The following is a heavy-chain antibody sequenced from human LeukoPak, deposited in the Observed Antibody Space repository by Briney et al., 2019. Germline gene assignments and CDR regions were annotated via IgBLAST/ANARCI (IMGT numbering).Heavy chain of an antibody. D-gene: IGHD1-26*01. CDR3: AKAVEQVGATGQMDV. V-gene: IGHV3-23*01. J-gene: IGHJ6*04. Sequence: PGGSLRLSCAASGFTFSSYAMSWVRQAPGKGLEWVSAISGSGGSTYYADSVKGRFTISRDNSKNTLYLQMNSLRAEDTAVYYCAKAVEQVGATGQMDVWGKGTTVTVSS. CDR1: GFTFSSYA. CDR2: ISGSGGST.